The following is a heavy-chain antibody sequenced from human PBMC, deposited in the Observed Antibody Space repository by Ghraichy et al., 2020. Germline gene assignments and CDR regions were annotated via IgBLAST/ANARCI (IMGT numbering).Heavy chain of an antibody. V-gene: IGHV4-59*01. CDR2: IYYTGDT. J-gene: IGHJ2*01. Sequence: SETLSLSCTVSGGSITGYYWSWIRQPPGKGLEWIGYIYYTGDTNYNPSLESRVTISVYRSKNQFSLNLNSVTAADTAVYYCVREQGDDFWNWYFDLWGRGTLVTVSS. D-gene: IGHD3-3*01. CDR1: GGSITGYY. CDR3: VREQGDDFWNWYFDL.